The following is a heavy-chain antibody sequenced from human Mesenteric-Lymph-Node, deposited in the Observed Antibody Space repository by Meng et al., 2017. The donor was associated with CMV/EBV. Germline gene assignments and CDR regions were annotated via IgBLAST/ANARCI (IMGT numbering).Heavy chain of an antibody. CDR3: ARVLSSSSRTVFDY. V-gene: IGHV4-59*01. D-gene: IGHD6-6*01. CDR1: GGSMNNYY. Sequence: GSLRLSCSVSGGSMNNYYWSWIRQPPGKVLEWIGYIYYSGNTKYNPSLESRVTISVHTSKNQFSLKLTSVTAADTAVYYCARVLSSSSRTVFDYWGQGTLVTVSS. J-gene: IGHJ4*02. CDR2: IYYSGNT.